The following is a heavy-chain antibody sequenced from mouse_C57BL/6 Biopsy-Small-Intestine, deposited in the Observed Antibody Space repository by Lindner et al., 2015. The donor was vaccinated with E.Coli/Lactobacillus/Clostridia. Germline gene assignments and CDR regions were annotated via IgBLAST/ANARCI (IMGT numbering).Heavy chain of an antibody. J-gene: IGHJ3*01. V-gene: IGHV1-19*01. Sequence: VQLQESGPELVKPGASVKMSCKASGYTFTDFYMNWVKQSHGKSLEWIGRINPNNGDTNYNQKFKGKATLTVDKSLSTAYMQLNSLTSEDSAVYYCSRRGGNSAWFAYWGQGTLVTVSA. D-gene: IGHD2-1*01. CDR3: SRRGGNSAWFAY. CDR2: INPNNGDT. CDR1: GYTFTDFY.